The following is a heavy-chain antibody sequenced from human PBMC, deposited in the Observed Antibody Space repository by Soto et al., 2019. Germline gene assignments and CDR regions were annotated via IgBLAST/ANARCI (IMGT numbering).Heavy chain of an antibody. CDR2: INPNSGGT. Sequence: ASVKVSCKASGYTFTGYYMHWVRQAPGQGLEWMGWINPNSGGTNYAQKFQGWVTMTRDTSISTAYMELSRLRSDDTAVYYCARDISYGSGHAFDISGQGPIVTVSS. CDR3: ARDISYGSGHAFDI. V-gene: IGHV1-2*04. D-gene: IGHD3-10*01. J-gene: IGHJ3*02. CDR1: GYTFTGYY.